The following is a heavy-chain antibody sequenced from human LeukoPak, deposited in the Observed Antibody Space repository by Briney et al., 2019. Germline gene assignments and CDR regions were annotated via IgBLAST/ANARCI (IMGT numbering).Heavy chain of an antibody. CDR2: INSDGSST. V-gene: IGHV3-74*01. J-gene: IGHJ4*02. CDR3: ARGRHYYDSSGYRFDY. Sequence: AGSLRLSCAASGFTFSSYWMHWVRQAPGKGLVWVSRINSDGSSTSYADSVKGRFTISRDNAKNTLYLQMNSLRAEDTAVYYCARGRHYYDSSGYRFDYWGQGTLVTVSS. D-gene: IGHD3-22*01. CDR1: GFTFSSYW.